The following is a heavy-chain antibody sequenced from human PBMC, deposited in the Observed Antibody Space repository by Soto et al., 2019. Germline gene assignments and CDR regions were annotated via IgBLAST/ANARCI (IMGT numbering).Heavy chain of an antibody. V-gene: IGHV1-2*02. CDR1: GYTFTGYY. D-gene: IGHD1-26*01. Sequence: ASVKVSCKASGYTFTGYYMHRVRQAPGQGLEWMGWINPKSGGTMYPQKFQGRVTMTWDTSISTAYMALTRLRSDDTAVYYCARDLAKGGGSAGFDYWGQGTLVTVSS. CDR3: ARDLAKGGGSAGFDY. CDR2: INPKSGGT. J-gene: IGHJ4*02.